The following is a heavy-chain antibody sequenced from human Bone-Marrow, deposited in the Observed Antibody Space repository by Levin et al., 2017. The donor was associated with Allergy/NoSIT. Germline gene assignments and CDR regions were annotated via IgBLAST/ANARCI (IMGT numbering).Heavy chain of an antibody. CDR1: GFTFSSYA. J-gene: IGHJ4*02. V-gene: IGHV3-23*01. CDR3: AKGSYQPSDFDY. CDR2: ISGSGGST. Sequence: GASVKVSCAASGFTFSSYAMSWVRQAPGKGLEWVSAISGSGGSTYYADSVKGRFTISRDNSKNTLYLQMNSLRAEDTAVYYCAKGSYQPSDFDYWGQGTLVTVSS. D-gene: IGHD2-2*01.